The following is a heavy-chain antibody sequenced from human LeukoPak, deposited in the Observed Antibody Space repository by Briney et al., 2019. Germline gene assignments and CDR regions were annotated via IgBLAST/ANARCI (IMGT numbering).Heavy chain of an antibody. Sequence: PGGSLRLSCVASGFTFRSYGIHWVRQAPGKGLEWLAFIWYDEITKDYADSVKGRFTISRDNSKNTLYVQMNSLRAEDTAVYYCARDGAVTNGRYFDYWGQGTLVTVSS. CDR3: ARDGAVTNGRYFDY. CDR2: IWYDEITK. CDR1: GFTFRSYG. D-gene: IGHD4-17*01. V-gene: IGHV3-33*01. J-gene: IGHJ4*02.